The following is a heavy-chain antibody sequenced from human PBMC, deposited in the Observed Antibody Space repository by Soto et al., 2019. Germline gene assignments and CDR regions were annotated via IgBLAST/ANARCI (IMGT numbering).Heavy chain of an antibody. D-gene: IGHD2-2*01. Sequence: PSETLSLTCTVSGGSISSSSYYWGWIRQPPGKGLEWIGSIYYSGSTYYNPSLKSRVTISVDTSKNQFSLKLSPVTAADTAVYYCAREVRGSGYCSSTSCYPRYYFDYWGQGTLVTVSS. V-gene: IGHV4-39*02. J-gene: IGHJ4*02. CDR1: GGSISSSSYY. CDR3: AREVRGSGYCSSTSCYPRYYFDY. CDR2: IYYSGST.